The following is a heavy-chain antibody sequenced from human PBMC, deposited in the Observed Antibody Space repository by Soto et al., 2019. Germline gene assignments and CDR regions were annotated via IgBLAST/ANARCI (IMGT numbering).Heavy chain of an antibody. CDR1: GGSVSSGGYY. V-gene: IGHV4-31*03. Sequence: QVQLQESGPGLVKPSQTLSLTCTVSGGSVSSGGYYWTGSRQHPGKGLEWIGYIYYSVSTYYNPSLKSRVTISVDSSKNQFSLKLSAVTAADTAVYYCARGGALNWFDPWGQGTLVTVSS. CDR2: IYYSVST. CDR3: ARGGALNWFDP. J-gene: IGHJ5*02.